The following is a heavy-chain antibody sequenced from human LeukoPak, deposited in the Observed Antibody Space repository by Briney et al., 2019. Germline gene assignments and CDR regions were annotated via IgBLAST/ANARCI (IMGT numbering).Heavy chain of an antibody. CDR1: GFTFSSYG. V-gene: IGHV3-33*01. CDR2: IWYDGSNK. D-gene: IGHD6-13*01. Sequence: GGSLRLSCAASGFTFSSYGMHWVRQAPGKGLEWVAVIWYDGSNKYYADSVKGRFTISRDNSKNTLYLQMNSLRAEDTAVYYCARDRYSSSWYLDYWSQGTLVTVSS. J-gene: IGHJ4*02. CDR3: ARDRYSSSWYLDY.